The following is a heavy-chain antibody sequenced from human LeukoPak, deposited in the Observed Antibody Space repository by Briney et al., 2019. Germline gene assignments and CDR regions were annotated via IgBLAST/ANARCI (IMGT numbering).Heavy chain of an antibody. CDR2: INYGGTT. CDR1: GGXISSSNYY. V-gene: IGHV4-39*01. D-gene: IGHD3-10*01. CDR3: ARYVVSGSGRFYFDY. Sequence: PSETLSLTCTVSGGXISSSNYYWSWIRQPPGRELEWIASINYGGTTYYNPSLKSRVTISVDTSQNQFSLRLSSVTAADTAVYLCARYVVSGSGRFYFDYWGQGSLVTVSS. J-gene: IGHJ4*02.